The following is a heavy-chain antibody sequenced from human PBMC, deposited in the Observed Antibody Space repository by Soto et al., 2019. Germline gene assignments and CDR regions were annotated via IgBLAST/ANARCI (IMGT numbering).Heavy chain of an antibody. V-gene: IGHV1-18*04. CDR3: AMRGAYCSGGTCYHFDY. J-gene: IGHJ4*02. CDR1: GYTVTTYG. CDR2: ISTYNGNT. D-gene: IGHD2-15*01. Sequence: ASVKVSCKASGYTVTTYGISWVRQAPGQGLEGMGWISTYNGNTNCEQKLQGRVTMTTDTLTSTACMKPRSLRTHNTAVYYCAMRGAYCSGGTCYHFDYWGQGTLVTSPQ.